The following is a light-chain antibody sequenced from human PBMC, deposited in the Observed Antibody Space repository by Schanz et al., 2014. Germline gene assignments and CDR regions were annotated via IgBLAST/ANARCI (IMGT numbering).Light chain of an antibody. Sequence: EIVLTQSPGTLSLSPGERATLSCRASQSVSSYLAWYQQKPGQAPRLLIYGASTRATGIQARFSGSGSGTDFTLTISRLEPEDFAVYYCQQYGSSPFTFGPGTKVDIK. V-gene: IGKV3-20*01. J-gene: IGKJ3*01. CDR2: GAS. CDR3: QQYGSSPFT. CDR1: QSVSSY.